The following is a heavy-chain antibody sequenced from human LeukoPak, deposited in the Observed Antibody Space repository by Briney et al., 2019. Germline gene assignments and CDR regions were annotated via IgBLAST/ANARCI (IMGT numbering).Heavy chain of an antibody. V-gene: IGHV3-9*01. D-gene: IGHD4-17*01. CDR1: GFTFDDYA. J-gene: IGHJ4*02. Sequence: GGSLRLSCAASGFTFDDYAMHWVRQAPGKGLEWVSGISWRSGSMGYADSVKGRFTVSRDNAKYSLYLQMNSLRAEDTAVYYCVRGSYGAYDYWGQGSLVTVSS. CDR2: ISWRSGSM. CDR3: VRGSYGAYDY.